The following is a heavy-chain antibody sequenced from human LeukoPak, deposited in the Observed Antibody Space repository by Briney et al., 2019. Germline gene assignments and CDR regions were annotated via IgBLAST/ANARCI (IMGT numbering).Heavy chain of an antibody. CDR1: GLTFSDFY. J-gene: IGHJ4*02. CDR3: ARDRYGDYSFDY. Sequence: GGSLRLSCAASGLTFSDFYMSWIRQAPGKGLEWVSYITPSGTSTYYADSVKGRFTISRDNAKNSLDLQMNSLRAEDTAVYYCARDRYGDYSFDYWGQGVLVTVSS. V-gene: IGHV3-11*01. D-gene: IGHD4-17*01. CDR2: ITPSGTST.